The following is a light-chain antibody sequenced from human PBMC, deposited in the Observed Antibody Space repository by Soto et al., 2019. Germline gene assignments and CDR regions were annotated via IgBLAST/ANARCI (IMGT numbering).Light chain of an antibody. J-gene: IGLJ2*01. CDR1: SNDVGGYNT. CDR3: SSYSSTATRV. Sequence: QSALTQPAFVSGSPGQSITISCTGTSNDVGGYNTVSWYQQHPDTAPQLIIFDVSYRPSGISSRFSGSKSGNTASLTISGLQAEDEADYYCSSYSSTATRVFGGGTKLTVL. CDR2: DVS. V-gene: IGLV2-14*03.